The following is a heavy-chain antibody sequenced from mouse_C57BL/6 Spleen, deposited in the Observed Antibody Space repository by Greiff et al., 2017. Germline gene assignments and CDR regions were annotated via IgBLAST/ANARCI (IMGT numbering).Heavy chain of an antibody. CDR2: IDPEDGDT. CDR3: TLLYGFAD. D-gene: IGHD1-1*01. J-gene: IGHJ3*01. Sequence: VQLQQSGAELVRPGASVKLSCTASGFNFKGYYMHWVKQRLEQGLEWIGKIDPEDGDTEYAQKFKGKATMTADTSSNTAYLQLSSLTSEDTAVYYWTLLYGFADWGQVTLVT. V-gene: IGHV14-1*01. CDR1: GFNFKGYY.